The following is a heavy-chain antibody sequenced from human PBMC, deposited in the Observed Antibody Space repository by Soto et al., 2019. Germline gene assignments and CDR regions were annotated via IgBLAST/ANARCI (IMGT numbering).Heavy chain of an antibody. V-gene: IGHV3-33*01. Sequence: VQLVESGGGVVQPGRSLRLSCAASGFTFSSYGMHWVRQAPGKGLEWVAAIWDAGSNKYYADSVKGRFTISRDNSKNTLYLQMNSLRAEDTAVYYCARDVHRFTRVRGLDVWGQGTTVTVSS. CDR3: ARDVHRFTRVRGLDV. J-gene: IGHJ6*02. D-gene: IGHD3-10*01. CDR2: IWDAGSNK. CDR1: GFTFSSYG.